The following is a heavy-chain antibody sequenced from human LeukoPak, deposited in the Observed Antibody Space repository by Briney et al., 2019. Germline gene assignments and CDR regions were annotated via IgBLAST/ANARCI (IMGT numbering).Heavy chain of an antibody. D-gene: IGHD6-13*01. CDR3: ARGSGYSPDY. J-gene: IGHJ4*02. CDR1: GGSVSSGSYY. V-gene: IGHV4-61*01. CDR2: IYSSGST. Sequence: PSETLSLTCTASGGSVSSGSYYWSWIRQPPGKGLEWIGYIYSSGSTNYNPSLKSRVTISVDTSKNQFSLKLSSVTAADTAVYYCARGSGYSPDYWGQGTLVTVSS.